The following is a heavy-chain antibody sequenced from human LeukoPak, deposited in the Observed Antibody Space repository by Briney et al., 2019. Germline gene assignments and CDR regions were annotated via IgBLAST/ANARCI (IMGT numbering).Heavy chain of an antibody. V-gene: IGHV4-39*07. CDR1: GGSISSSPYF. D-gene: IGHD3-16*01. CDR3: TRGAGWLIDY. J-gene: IGHJ4*02. CDR2: IHYSGST. Sequence: PSETLSLTCTVSGGSISSSPYFWGWIRQAPGKGLEWIASIHYSGSTYYNPSLKSRVTISLDTSKNQFSLKLSSVTAADTAVYYCTRGAGWLIDYWGQGILVTVSS.